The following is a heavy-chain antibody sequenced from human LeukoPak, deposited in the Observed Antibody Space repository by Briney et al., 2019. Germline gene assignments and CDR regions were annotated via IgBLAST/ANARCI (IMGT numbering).Heavy chain of an antibody. V-gene: IGHV4-31*03. CDR3: AAQRMEFKYDIDY. D-gene: IGHD3-22*01. Sequence: SETLSLTCTVSGGSISSGGYYWSWIRQHPGKGLEWIGYIYYSGSTYYNPSLKSRVTISVDTSKNQFSLKLSSVTAADTAVYYCAAQRMEFKYDIDYWGQGTLVTVSS. CDR2: IYYSGST. J-gene: IGHJ4*02. CDR1: GGSISSGGYY.